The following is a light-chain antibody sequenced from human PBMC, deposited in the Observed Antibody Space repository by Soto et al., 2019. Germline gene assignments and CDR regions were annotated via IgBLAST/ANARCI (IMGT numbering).Light chain of an antibody. CDR3: ATWDSSLSAWL. J-gene: IGLJ3*02. V-gene: IGLV1-51*01. Sequence: QSVLTQPPSVSAAPGQKVTISCSGGSPNIGNNYVSWYQQVAGTAPKLLIFDNNKRPSGIPDRFSGSKSGTSATLGIAGLQTGDAADYYCATWDSSLSAWLFGGGTQLTVL. CDR2: DNN. CDR1: SPNIGNNY.